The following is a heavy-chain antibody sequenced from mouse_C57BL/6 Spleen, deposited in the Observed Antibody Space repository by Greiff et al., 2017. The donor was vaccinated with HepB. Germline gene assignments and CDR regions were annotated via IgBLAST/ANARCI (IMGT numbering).Heavy chain of an antibody. CDR3: ARPIYYDYDVAY. Sequence: EVKLMESGAELVKPGASVKLSCTASGFNIKDYYMHWVKQRTEQGLAWIGRIDPEDGETKYAPKFQGKATITADTSSNTSYLQLSSLTSEYTAVDYCARPIYYDYDVAYWGQGTTLTVSS. V-gene: IGHV14-2*01. CDR1: GFNIKDYY. J-gene: IGHJ2*01. D-gene: IGHD2-4*01. CDR2: IDPEDGET.